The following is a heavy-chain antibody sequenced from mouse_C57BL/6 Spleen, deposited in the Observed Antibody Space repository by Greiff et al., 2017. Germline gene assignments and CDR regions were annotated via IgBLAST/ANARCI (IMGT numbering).Heavy chain of an antibody. CDR2: IYPGDGDT. J-gene: IGHJ1*03. CDR3: ASSHGSSDWYFDV. D-gene: IGHD1-1*01. CDR1: GYAFSSSW. Sequence: VQLQQSGPELVKPGASVKISCKASGYAFSSSWMNWVKQRPGKGLEWIGRIYPGDGDTNYNGKFKGKATLTADKSSSTAYMQLSSLTSEDSEVYFCASSHGSSDWYFDVWGTGTTVTVSS. V-gene: IGHV1-82*01.